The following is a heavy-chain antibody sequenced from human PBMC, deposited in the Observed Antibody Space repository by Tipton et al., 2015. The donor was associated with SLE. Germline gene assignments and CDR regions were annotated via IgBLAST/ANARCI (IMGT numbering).Heavy chain of an antibody. J-gene: IGHJ5*02. CDR3: ARQDYDFWRGDYDH. CDR2: VYYSGRT. V-gene: IGHV4-39*01. D-gene: IGHD3-3*01. Sequence: TLSLTCTVSGDSISSSSYYWGWIRQPPGKGLEWIGSVYYSGRTDQNPSLKSRLTISADTSKNQFSLRLTSVTAADTAVYYCARQDYDFWRGDYDHWGQGTLVTVSS. CDR1: GDSISSSSYY.